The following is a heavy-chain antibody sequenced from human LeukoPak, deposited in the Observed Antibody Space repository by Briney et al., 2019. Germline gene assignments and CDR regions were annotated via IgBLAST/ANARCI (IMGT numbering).Heavy chain of an antibody. V-gene: IGHV4-38-2*02. CDR2: ISHTGST. D-gene: IGHD3/OR15-3a*01. CDR3: ARNFWTYYFDC. CDR1: GYSISNGFY. Sequence: PSETLSLTCTVSGYSISNGFYWGWIRQPPGKGLEWIGTISHTGSTYYNPSLKSRVTISVDTSMNQFSLKLSSVTAADTAVYYCARNFWTYYFDCWGQGTLVTVSS. J-gene: IGHJ4*02.